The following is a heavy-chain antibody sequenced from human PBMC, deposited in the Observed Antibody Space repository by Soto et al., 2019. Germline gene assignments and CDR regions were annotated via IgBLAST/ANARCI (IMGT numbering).Heavy chain of an antibody. J-gene: IGHJ4*02. V-gene: IGHV3-30-3*01. CDR2: ISYDGSNK. CDR3: ARDRDWNYGFLPDY. Sequence: GSLRLSCAASGFTFSSYAMHWVRQAPGKGLEWVAVISYDGSNKYYADSVKGRFTISRDNSKNTLYLQMNSLRAEDTAVYYCARDRDWNYGFLPDYWGQGTLVTV. D-gene: IGHD1-7*01. CDR1: GFTFSSYA.